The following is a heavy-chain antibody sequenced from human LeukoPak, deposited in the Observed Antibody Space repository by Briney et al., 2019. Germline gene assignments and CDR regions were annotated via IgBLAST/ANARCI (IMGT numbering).Heavy chain of an antibody. CDR2: ISSSGSTI. D-gene: IGHD6-19*01. J-gene: IGHJ4*02. CDR1: GFTFSSYE. V-gene: IGHV3-48*03. CDR3: ARGDSSRLFDY. Sequence: GGSLRLSCAASGFTFSSYEMNWVRQAPGEGREWVSYISSSGSTIYYADSVKGRFTISRDNAKNSLYLQMNSLRAEDTAVYYCARGDSSRLFDYWGQGTLVTVSS.